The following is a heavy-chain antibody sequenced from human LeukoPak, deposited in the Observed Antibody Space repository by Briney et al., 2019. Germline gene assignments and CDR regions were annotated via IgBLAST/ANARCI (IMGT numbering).Heavy chain of an antibody. J-gene: IGHJ4*02. D-gene: IGHD1-26*01. Sequence: KTSETLSLTCTVSGGSISSSSYYWGWIRQPPGKGLEWIGEINHSGSTNYNPSLKSRVTISVDTSKNQFSLKLSSVTAADTAVYYCARGRRLTIVGATFLDYWGQGTLVTVSS. CDR1: GGSISSSSYY. CDR2: INHSGST. CDR3: ARGRRLTIVGATFLDY. V-gene: IGHV4-39*07.